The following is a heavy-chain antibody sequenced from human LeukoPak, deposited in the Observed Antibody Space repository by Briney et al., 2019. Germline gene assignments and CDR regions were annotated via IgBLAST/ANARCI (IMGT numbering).Heavy chain of an antibody. CDR3: ARDRNLYTASFAS. J-gene: IGHJ4*02. CDR1: GYTFSGDY. D-gene: IGHD3-16*01. Sequence: ASVKVSCRASGYTFSGDYIHWVRQAPGQGLEWMGRINPDSGGTTYAQNFQSRVTMTRDTSIRTAYMELSRLTSDDSAFYSCARDRNLYTASFASSGQGTLVTVSS. CDR2: INPDSGGT. V-gene: IGHV1-2*06.